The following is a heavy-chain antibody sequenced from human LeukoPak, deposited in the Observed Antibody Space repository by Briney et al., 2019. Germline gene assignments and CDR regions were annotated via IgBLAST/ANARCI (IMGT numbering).Heavy chain of an antibody. V-gene: IGHV1-2*02. CDR1: GYTFTGYY. CDR2: INPNSGGT. D-gene: IGHD3-9*01. Sequence: ASVKVSCKASGYTFTGYYMHWVRQAPGQGLEWMGWINPNSGGTNYAQKFQGRVTVTRDTSISTAYMELSRLRSDDTAVYYCAREEFDWLLNYYYGMDVWGQGTTVTVSS. J-gene: IGHJ6*02. CDR3: AREEFDWLLNYYYGMDV.